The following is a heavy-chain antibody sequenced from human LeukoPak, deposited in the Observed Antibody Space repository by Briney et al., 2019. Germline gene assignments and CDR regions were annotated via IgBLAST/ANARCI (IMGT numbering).Heavy chain of an antibody. D-gene: IGHD2-2*01. CDR2: IYYSGST. CDR1: GGSISSGDYY. V-gene: IGHV4-30-4*01. CDR3: ARDQIVVVPAAIRGTDYYYYGMDV. Sequence: PSQTLSLTCTVSGGSISSGDYYWSWIRQPPGKGLEWIGYIYYSGSTYYNASLKSRVTISVDTSKNQFSLTLPSVTAADTAVYYCARDQIVVVPAAIRGTDYYYYGMDVWGQGTTVTVSS. J-gene: IGHJ6*02.